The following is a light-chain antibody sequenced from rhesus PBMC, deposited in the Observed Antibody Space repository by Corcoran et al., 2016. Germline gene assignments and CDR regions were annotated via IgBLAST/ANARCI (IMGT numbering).Light chain of an antibody. CDR2: AKS. Sequence: EIVMTQSPATLSLFPGERATLPCRASQSISSNLAWYQQKPGQAPRLLIYAKSNRASGTPDSFSGTGSGTDFTLILSSLDPEDSALYYCQETSDTFSFGPGTKLDIK. CDR1: QSISSN. CDR3: QETSDTFS. V-gene: IGKV3-31*02. J-gene: IGKJ3*01.